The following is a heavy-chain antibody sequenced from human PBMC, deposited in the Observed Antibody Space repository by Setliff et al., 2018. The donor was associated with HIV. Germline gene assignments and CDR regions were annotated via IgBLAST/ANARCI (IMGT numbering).Heavy chain of an antibody. CDR3: ARARTGWYNFDY. V-gene: IGHV3-7*01. CDR2: IKQDGSEK. D-gene: IGHD6-19*01. Sequence: PGGSLRLSCAASGFTFNSYWMSWVRQAPGKGLEWVANIKQDGSEKYHVDSVKGRFTISRDKAKNSLYLQMNSLRAEDTAVYYCARARTGWYNFDYWGQGTPVTVSS. J-gene: IGHJ4*02. CDR1: GFTFNSYW.